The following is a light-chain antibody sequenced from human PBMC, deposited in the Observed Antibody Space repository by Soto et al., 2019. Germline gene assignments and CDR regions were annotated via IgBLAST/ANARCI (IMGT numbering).Light chain of an antibody. CDR1: QSISSW. CDR3: QQYHSYSLT. J-gene: IGKJ4*01. CDR2: DAS. V-gene: IGKV1-5*01. Sequence: DIQMTQSPSTLSASVGDRVTITCRASQSISSWLAWYQQKPGKAPKLLIYDASSLESGVPSRFSGSGSGTEFTLTISSLQPDDFETYYCQQYHSYSLTFGGGTKVEIK.